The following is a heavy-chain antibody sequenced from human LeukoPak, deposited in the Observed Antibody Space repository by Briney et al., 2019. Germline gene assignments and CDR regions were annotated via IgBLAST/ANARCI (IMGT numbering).Heavy chain of an antibody. D-gene: IGHD3-10*01. CDR2: ISGSGDT. V-gene: IGHV3-23*01. J-gene: IGHJ4*02. CDR3: ARTTMVWGLDY. CDR1: GFTFVGNA. Sequence: GGSLRLSCAASGFTFVGNAVTWVRQAPGKGLEWVSTISGSGDTYYADSVKGRFTISRDDSKSTLSLQMNSLRAEDTAVYYCARTTMVWGLDYWGQGTLVTVSS.